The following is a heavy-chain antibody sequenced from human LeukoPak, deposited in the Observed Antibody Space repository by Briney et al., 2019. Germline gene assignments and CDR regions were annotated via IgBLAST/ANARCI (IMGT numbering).Heavy chain of an antibody. J-gene: IGHJ4*02. Sequence: ASETLPLTCTVPVGPISSSSYYWGWFRQPPGKGLEWTGRSYYSGSTYYKPSRHSRVTISVDTSKNQFSLKLSSVTAADTAVYYCARHRTRPTNGYFDYWGQGTLVTVSS. D-gene: IGHD1-1*01. CDR2: SYYSGST. CDR3: ARHRTRPTNGYFDY. CDR1: VGPISSSSYY. V-gene: IGHV4-39*01.